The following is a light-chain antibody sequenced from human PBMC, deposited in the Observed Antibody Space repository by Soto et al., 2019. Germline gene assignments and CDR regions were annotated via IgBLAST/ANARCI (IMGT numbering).Light chain of an antibody. J-gene: IGLJ1*01. Sequence: QSALTQPASVSGSPGQSITISCTGTSSDVGGYDYVSCYQLHPGKAPKLMVFEVSNRPSGVSYRFSGSKSGNTASLTISGLQAEDEADYFCSSYSISTAYLFGTGTKLTVL. CDR1: SSDVGGYDY. CDR2: EVS. V-gene: IGLV2-14*01. CDR3: SSYSISTAYL.